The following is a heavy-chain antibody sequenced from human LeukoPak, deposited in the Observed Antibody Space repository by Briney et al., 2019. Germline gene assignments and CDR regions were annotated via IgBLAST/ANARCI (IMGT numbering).Heavy chain of an antibody. J-gene: IGHJ5*02. CDR3: ARAGQNWFDP. Sequence: ASVKVSCKASGYTFTSYYMHWVRQAPGQGLEWMGIINPSGGSTSYAQKFQGRVTMTRDTSTRTVYMELSSLRSDDTAVYCCARAGQNWFDPWGQGTLVTVSS. CDR2: INPSGGST. V-gene: IGHV1-46*01. CDR1: GYTFTSYY. D-gene: IGHD7-27*01.